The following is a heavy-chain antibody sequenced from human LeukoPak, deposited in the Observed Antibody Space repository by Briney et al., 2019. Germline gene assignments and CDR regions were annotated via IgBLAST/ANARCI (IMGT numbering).Heavy chain of an antibody. CDR3: ARVRSRGILPWFGDTGLRQGWFDP. Sequence: SETLSLTCAVYGGSFSGYYWSWIRQPPGKGLEWIGEINHSGSTNYNPSLKSRVTISVDTSKNQFSLKLSSVTAADTAVYYCARVRSRGILPWFGDTGLRQGWFDPWGQGTLVTVSS. CDR1: GGSFSGYY. D-gene: IGHD3-10*01. V-gene: IGHV4-34*01. J-gene: IGHJ5*02. CDR2: INHSGST.